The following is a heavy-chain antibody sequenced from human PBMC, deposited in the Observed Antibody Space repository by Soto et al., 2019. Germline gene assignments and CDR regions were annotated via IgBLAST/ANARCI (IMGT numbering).Heavy chain of an antibody. V-gene: IGHV4-34*01. CDR2: INHSGST. D-gene: IGHD2-15*01. Sequence: QVQLQQWGAGLLKPSETLSLTCAVYGGSFSGYYWSWIRQPPGKGLEWIGEINHSGSTNYNPSLKSRVTISVDTSKNQFSLKLSSVTAADTAVYYCATAPIYCSGGSCYSNAFHIWGQGTMVTVSS. CDR1: GGSFSGYY. J-gene: IGHJ3*02. CDR3: ATAPIYCSGGSCYSNAFHI.